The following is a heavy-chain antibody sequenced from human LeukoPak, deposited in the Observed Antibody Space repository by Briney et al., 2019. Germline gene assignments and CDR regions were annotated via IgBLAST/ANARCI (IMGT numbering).Heavy chain of an antibody. J-gene: IGHJ4*02. V-gene: IGHV1-69*01. CDR2: IIPIFGTA. D-gene: IGHD2-2*01. CDR3: APQNPIVVVPAAKGHFFDY. CDR1: GCTFSSYA. Sequence: GSSVKVSCKASGCTFSSYAISWVRQAPGQGLEWMGGIIPIFGTANYAQKFQGRVTITADESTSTAYMELSRLRSEDTAVYYCAPQNPIVVVPAAKGHFFDYWGQGTLVTVSS.